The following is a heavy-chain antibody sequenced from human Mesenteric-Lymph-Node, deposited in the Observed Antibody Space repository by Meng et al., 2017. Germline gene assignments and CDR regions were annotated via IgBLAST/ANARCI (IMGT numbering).Heavy chain of an antibody. J-gene: IGHJ5*02. CDR1: GFTFSSYA. V-gene: IGHV3-30*04. CDR2: ISYDGSNK. CDR3: ARDKGVTSLDT. D-gene: IGHD3-10*01. Sequence: GESLKISCAASGFTFSSYAMHWVRQAPGKGLEWVAVISYDGSNKYYADSVKGRFTISRDNSKNTLYLQMNSLRVEDTAVYYCARDKGVTSLDTWGQGTLVTVSS.